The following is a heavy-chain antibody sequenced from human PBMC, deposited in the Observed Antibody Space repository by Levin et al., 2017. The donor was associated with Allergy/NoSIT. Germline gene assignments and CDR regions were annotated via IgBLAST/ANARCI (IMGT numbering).Heavy chain of an antibody. CDR2: ISYDGSNK. J-gene: IGHJ5*02. CDR1: GFTFSSYA. V-gene: IGHV3-30*04. D-gene: IGHD3-9*01. Sequence: GGSLRLSCAASGFTFSSYAMHWVRQASGKGLEWVAFISYDGSNKYYADSVKGRFTISRDNSKNTLYLQMNSLRAEDTAVYYCAREDYDILTGYYKGFDPWGQGTLVTVSS. CDR3: AREDYDILTGYYKGFDP.